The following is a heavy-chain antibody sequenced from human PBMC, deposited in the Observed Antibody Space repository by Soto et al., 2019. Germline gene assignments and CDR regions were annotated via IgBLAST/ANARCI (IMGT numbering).Heavy chain of an antibody. CDR1: GFTFGTYW. CDR2: IRPDGSDK. D-gene: IGHD5-12*01. Sequence: PGGSLRLSCAASGFTFGTYWMTWVRQAPGKALEWVANIRPDGSDKYYGDPMKGRFTISRDNAKNSLYLQMNSLRAEDTAVYYCRRGYDSGGDYWGQGTLVTVSS. CDR3: RRGYDSGGDY. J-gene: IGHJ4*02. V-gene: IGHV3-7*01.